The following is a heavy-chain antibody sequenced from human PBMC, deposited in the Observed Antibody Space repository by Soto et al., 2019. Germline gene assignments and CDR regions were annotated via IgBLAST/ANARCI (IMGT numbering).Heavy chain of an antibody. CDR1: GFTFSSYN. CDR2: ISSSSSAI. J-gene: IGHJ4*02. Sequence: EVQLVESGGGLVQPGGSLRLSCAASGFTFSSYNMNWVRQAPGKGLEWVSYISSSSSAIYYADSVKGRFTISRDNAKNTLLLQMNSLRDEDTAVYSCARGYCSGGSCPEFDYWGQGTLVTVSS. D-gene: IGHD2-15*01. CDR3: ARGYCSGGSCPEFDY. V-gene: IGHV3-48*02.